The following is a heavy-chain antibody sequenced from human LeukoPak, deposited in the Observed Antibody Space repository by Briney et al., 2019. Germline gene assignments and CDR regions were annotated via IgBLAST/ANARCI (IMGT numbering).Heavy chain of an antibody. J-gene: IGHJ4*02. Sequence: PGGSLRLSCAASGFTFSSYWMSWVRQAPGKGLEWVANIKQDGSEKYYVDSVKGRFTISRDNAKNSLYLRMNGLRAEDTAVYYCAREAVAGPVVDYWGQGTLVTVSS. CDR3: AREAVAGPVVDY. D-gene: IGHD6-19*01. CDR1: GFTFSSYW. V-gene: IGHV3-7*01. CDR2: IKQDGSEK.